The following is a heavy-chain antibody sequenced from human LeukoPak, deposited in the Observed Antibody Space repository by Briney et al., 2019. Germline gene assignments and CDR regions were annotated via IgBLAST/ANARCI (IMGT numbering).Heavy chain of an antibody. CDR2: IYSTGDT. J-gene: IGHJ4*02. V-gene: IGHV4-4*07. CDR1: GGSISSFY. CDR3: AREATGSGGSGYPYCIDY. Sequence: PSETLSLTCTVSGGSISSFYWSWIRQPAGQGLEWIGRIYSTGDTNYNPALKSRVTMSVDTSNNQFSLKLNSVTAADTAVYYCAREATGSGGSGYPYCIDYWGQGILVTVSS. D-gene: IGHD5-12*01.